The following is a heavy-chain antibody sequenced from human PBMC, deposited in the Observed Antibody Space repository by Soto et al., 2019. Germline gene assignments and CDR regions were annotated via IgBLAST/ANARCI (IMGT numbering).Heavy chain of an antibody. CDR3: ARDPGGCTGGSCYSRYFDY. CDR2: ISSSSGTI. J-gene: IGHJ4*02. Sequence: GGSLRLSCAASGFTFSSYNMNWVRQAPGKGLEWVSYISSSSGTIFYADSVKGRFIISRDNANNSLYLQMNSLRAEDTAVYYCARDPGGCTGGSCYSRYFDYWGEGTLVTVSS. V-gene: IGHV3-48*01. D-gene: IGHD2-15*01. CDR1: GFTFSSYN.